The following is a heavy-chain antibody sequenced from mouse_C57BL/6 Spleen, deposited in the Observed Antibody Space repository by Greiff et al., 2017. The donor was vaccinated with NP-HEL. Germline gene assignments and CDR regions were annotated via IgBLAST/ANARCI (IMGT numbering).Heavy chain of an antibody. Sequence: EVQVVESGGGLVKPGGSLKLSCAASGFTFSDYGMHWVRQAPEKGLEWVAYISSGSSTIYYADTVKGRFTISRDNAKNTLFLQMTSLRSEDTAMYYCARLGYYYGSSYEYYFDYWGQGTTLTVSS. J-gene: IGHJ2*01. CDR1: GFTFSDYG. D-gene: IGHD1-1*01. V-gene: IGHV5-17*01. CDR3: ARLGYYYGSSYEYYFDY. CDR2: ISSGSSTI.